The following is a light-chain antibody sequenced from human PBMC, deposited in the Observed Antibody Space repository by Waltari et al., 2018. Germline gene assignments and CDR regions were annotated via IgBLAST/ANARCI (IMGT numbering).Light chain of an antibody. CDR1: SSDVGRYNY. J-gene: IGLJ2*01. Sequence: QSALTQPASVSGSPGQSITISCTGTSSDVGRYNYVPWYQQHPGKAPKRLIYDVSDRPSGVSNRFSGSKSGNTAFLTISGLQAEDEGDYYCNSYASNSDGLFGGGTKLTVL. V-gene: IGLV2-14*03. CDR3: NSYASNSDGL. CDR2: DVS.